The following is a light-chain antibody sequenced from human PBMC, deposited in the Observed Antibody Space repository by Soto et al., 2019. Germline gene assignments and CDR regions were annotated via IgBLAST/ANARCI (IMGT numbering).Light chain of an antibody. CDR3: QQYDSYPLT. Sequence: DIQMTQSPSTLSASVGDRVTITFRATQRIGTLLAWYQQKAGRAPTLLILKASTLKRGGPSRFSGSGSGTEFTLTISSLQPDDFATYYCQQYDSYPLTFGQGTRLEIK. CDR2: KAS. V-gene: IGKV1-5*03. J-gene: IGKJ5*01. CDR1: QRIGTL.